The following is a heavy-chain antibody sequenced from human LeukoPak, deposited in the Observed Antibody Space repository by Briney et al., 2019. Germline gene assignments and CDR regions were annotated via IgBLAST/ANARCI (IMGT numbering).Heavy chain of an antibody. V-gene: IGHV3-66*01. CDR2: IYSGGST. Sequence: PGGSLRLSCAASGFTVSSNYMSWVRQAPGKGLEWVSVIYSGGSTYYADSVKGRFTISRDNSKNTLYLQMNSLRAEDTAVYYCARDRSNYDSSGYYPYFDYWGRGTLVTVSS. CDR1: GFTVSSNY. J-gene: IGHJ4*02. CDR3: ARDRSNYDSSGYYPYFDY. D-gene: IGHD3-22*01.